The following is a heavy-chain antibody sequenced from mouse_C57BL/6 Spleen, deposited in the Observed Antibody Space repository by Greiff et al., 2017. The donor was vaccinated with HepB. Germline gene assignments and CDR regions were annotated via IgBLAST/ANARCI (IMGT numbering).Heavy chain of an antibody. CDR2: ISDGGSYT. V-gene: IGHV5-4*01. CDR1: GFTFSSYA. D-gene: IGHD1-1*01. CDR3: ARDYYGSSLTGKYFDY. Sequence: EVKLVESGGGLVKPGGSLKLSCAASGFTFSSYAMSWVRQTPEKRLEWVATISDGGSYTYYPDNVKGRFTISRDNAKNNLYLQMSHLKSEDTAMYYCARDYYGSSLTGKYFDYWGQGTTLTVSS. J-gene: IGHJ2*01.